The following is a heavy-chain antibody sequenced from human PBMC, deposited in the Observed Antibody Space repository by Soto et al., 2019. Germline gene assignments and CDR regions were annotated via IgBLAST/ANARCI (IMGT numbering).Heavy chain of an antibody. CDR2: IRGKTNSYAT. Sequence: EVQLVESGGGLVQPGGSLKLSCAASGFTFSGSTMHWVRQASGKGLEWVGRIRGKTNSYATAYAASLKGRFTISRDDSKNTAYLQMNSLKTEDTAVYYWTRPRYCSGGSCEDYWGQGTLVTVSS. D-gene: IGHD2-15*01. V-gene: IGHV3-73*02. CDR3: TRPRYCSGGSCEDY. J-gene: IGHJ4*02. CDR1: GFTFSGST.